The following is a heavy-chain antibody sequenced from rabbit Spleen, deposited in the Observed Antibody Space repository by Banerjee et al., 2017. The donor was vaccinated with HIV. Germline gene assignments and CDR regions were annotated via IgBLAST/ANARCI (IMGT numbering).Heavy chain of an antibody. D-gene: IGHD1-1*01. CDR1: GVSFSRSSY. CDR2: IDIGSSGFT. V-gene: IGHV1S45*01. Sequence: QEQLEESGGGLVKPGGTLTLTCTASGVSFSRSSYMCWVRQAPGKGLEWIACIDIGSSGFTYFATWAKGRFTCSKTSSTTVTLQMTRLTAADTATYFCARDTSSSFSSYGMDLWGPGTLVTVS. CDR3: ARDTSSSFSSYGMDL. J-gene: IGHJ6*01.